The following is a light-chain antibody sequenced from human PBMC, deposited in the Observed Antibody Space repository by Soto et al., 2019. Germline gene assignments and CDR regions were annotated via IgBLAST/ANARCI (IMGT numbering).Light chain of an antibody. CDR2: HAS. CDR3: QQRRTWPPIT. J-gene: IGKJ5*01. CDR1: QSVTIY. V-gene: IGKV3-11*01. Sequence: EIVLTHSPATLSFSPLERATLSFSPSQSVTIYLALYQQKPAQAPRLLIYHASNRATDIPARFSGGGSGTAFLLPISSLEPEDFAVYSCQQRRTWPPITFGKG.